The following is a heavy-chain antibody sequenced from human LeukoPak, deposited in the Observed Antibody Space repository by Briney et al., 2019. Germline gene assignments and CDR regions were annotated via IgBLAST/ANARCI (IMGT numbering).Heavy chain of an antibody. J-gene: IGHJ6*02. CDR3: AKDYYDSSGYYYYYYYGMDV. CDR2: IWYDGSNK. CDR1: GFTFSSYG. D-gene: IGHD3-22*01. V-gene: IGHV3-33*06. Sequence: PGGSLRLSCAASGFTFSSYGMHWVRQAPGKGLEWVAVIWYDGSNKYYADSVKGRFTISRDNSKNTLYLQMNSLRAEDTAVYYCAKDYYDSSGYYYYYYYGMDVWGQGTTVTVSS.